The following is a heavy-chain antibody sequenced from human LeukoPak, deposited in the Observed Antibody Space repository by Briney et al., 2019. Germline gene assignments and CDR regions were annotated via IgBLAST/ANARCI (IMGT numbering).Heavy chain of an antibody. J-gene: IGHJ4*02. CDR1: GGSISPYF. CDR3: AREGVVNGYFDY. Sequence: SETLSLTCTVSGGSISPYFWSWIRQPPGKGLEWIGYIYYRGSTNYNPSLKSRVTISLDTSKDQFSLKLSSVTAADTAVYYCAREGVVNGYFDYWGQGALVTGSA. CDR2: IYYRGST. D-gene: IGHD3-3*01. V-gene: IGHV4-59*01.